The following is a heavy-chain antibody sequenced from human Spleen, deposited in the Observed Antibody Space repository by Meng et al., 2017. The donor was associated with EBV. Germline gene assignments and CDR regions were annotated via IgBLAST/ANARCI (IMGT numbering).Heavy chain of an antibody. CDR1: GFPFSRYW. CDR3: SRDLAGADDY. Sequence: EGRLVGPGGALFRPGGSSSLSCEASGFPFSRYWMHWVRQAPGQGLMGVSRLNEDGGVTDYADSVKGRFTISRDNARNTLYLQMNNLRAEDTATYFCSRDLAGADDYWGQGTLVTVSS. J-gene: IGHJ4*02. D-gene: IGHD1-14*01. V-gene: IGHV3-74*01. CDR2: LNEDGGVT.